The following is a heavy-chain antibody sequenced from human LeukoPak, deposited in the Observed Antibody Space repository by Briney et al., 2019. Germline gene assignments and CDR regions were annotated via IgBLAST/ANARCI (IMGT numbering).Heavy chain of an antibody. J-gene: IGHJ3*02. CDR1: GGSISSNKYY. CDR3: ATPYSGGYQGLDI. CDR2: IYYSGST. D-gene: IGHD1-26*01. V-gene: IGHV4-39*01. Sequence: KTSETLSLTCTVSGGSISSNKYYWGWIRQPPGKGLEWIGSIYYSGSTYYNPTLKSRVTIFVDTSKNQFSLKLSSVTAADTAVYYCATPYSGGYQGLDIWGQGTIVTVSS.